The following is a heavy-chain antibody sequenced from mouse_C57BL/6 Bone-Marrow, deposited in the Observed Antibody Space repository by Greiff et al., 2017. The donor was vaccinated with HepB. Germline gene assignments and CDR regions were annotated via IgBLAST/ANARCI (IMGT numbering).Heavy chain of an antibody. V-gene: IGHV5-17*01. CDR2: ISSGSSTI. CDR3: ARDGYYVDY. Sequence: EVNVVDSGGGLVKPGGSLKLSCAASGFTFSDYGMHWVRQAPEKGLEWVAYISSGSSTIYYADTVKGRFTISRDNAKNTLFLQMTSLRSEDTAMYYCARDGYYVDYWGQGTTLTVSS. CDR1: GFTFSDYG. J-gene: IGHJ2*01. D-gene: IGHD2-3*01.